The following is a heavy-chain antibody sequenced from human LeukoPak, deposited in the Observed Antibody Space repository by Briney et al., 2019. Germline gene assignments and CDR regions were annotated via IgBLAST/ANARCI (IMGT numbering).Heavy chain of an antibody. V-gene: IGHV3-23*01. J-gene: IGHJ3*02. CDR3: AKVSYCSGGSCYSKSAFDI. D-gene: IGHD2-15*01. Sequence: GSLRLSCAASRFTFSSYAMSWVRQAPGKGLEWVSAISGSGGSTYYADSVKGRFTISRDNSKNTLYLQMNSLRAEDTAVYYCAKVSYCSGGSCYSKSAFDIWGQGTMVTVSS. CDR2: ISGSGGST. CDR1: RFTFSSYA.